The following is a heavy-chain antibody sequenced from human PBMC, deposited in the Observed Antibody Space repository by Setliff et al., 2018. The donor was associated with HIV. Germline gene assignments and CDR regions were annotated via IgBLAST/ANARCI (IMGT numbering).Heavy chain of an antibody. CDR2: IHYSGSI. V-gene: IGHV4-28*02. D-gene: IGHD4-17*01. J-gene: IGHJ4*02. CDR1: GYSISSNDW. Sequence: TLSLTCVVSGYSISSNDWWGWIRQSPGKGLELIGYIHYSGSIYYNPSLKSRVTMSVDTSKNQFSLKLSSVTAVDTAVYYCAKKGNGDYHFDYWGQGTLVTVSS. CDR3: AKKGNGDYHFDY.